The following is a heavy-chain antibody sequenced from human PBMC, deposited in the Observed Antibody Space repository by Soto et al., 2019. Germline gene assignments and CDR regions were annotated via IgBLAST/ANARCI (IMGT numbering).Heavy chain of an antibody. V-gene: IGHV1-8*01. CDR3: ARFSGYDYYYYGMDV. CDR2: MNPNSGNT. D-gene: IGHD5-12*01. J-gene: IGHJ6*02. Sequence: ASVKVSCKASGYTFTSYDINWVRQATGQGLEWMGWMNPNSGNTGYAQKFQGRVTMTRNTSISTAYMELSSLRSEDTAVYYCARFSGYDYYYYGMDVWGQGTKVTVSS. CDR1: GYTFTSYD.